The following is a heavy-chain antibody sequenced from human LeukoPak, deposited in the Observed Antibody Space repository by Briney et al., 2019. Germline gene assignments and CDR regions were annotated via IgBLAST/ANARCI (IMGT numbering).Heavy chain of an antibody. V-gene: IGHV3-23*01. CDR2: TSGSGGST. D-gene: IGHD3-10*01. Sequence: PGGSLRLSCAASGFTFSSYAMSWVRQAPGKGLEWVSATSGSGGSTYYAASVKGRFTISRDNSKNTLYLQMNSLRAEDTAVYYCAKDLRSGSYYKEDAFDIWGQGTMVTVSS. J-gene: IGHJ3*02. CDR1: GFTFSSYA. CDR3: AKDLRSGSYYKEDAFDI.